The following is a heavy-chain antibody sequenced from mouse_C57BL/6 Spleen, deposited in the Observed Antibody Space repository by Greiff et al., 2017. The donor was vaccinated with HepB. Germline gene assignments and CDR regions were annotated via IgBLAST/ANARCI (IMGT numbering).Heavy chain of an antibody. V-gene: IGHV1-26*01. CDR3: ARHPSLFDY. CDR1: GYTFTDYY. J-gene: IGHJ2*01. Sequence: EVQLQQSGPELVKPGASVKISCKASGYTFTDYYMNWVKQSHGKSLEWIGDINPNNGGTSYNQKFKGKATLTVDKSSSTAYMELRSLTSEDSAVYYCARHPSLFDYWGQGTTLTVSS. CDR2: INPNNGGT.